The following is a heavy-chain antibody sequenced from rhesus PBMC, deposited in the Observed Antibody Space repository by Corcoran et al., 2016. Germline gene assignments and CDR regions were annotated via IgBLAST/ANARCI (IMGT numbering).Heavy chain of an antibody. J-gene: IGHJ3*01. CDR1: GGSISGYY. D-gene: IGHD6-25*01. Sequence: QVQLQESGPGLVKPSETLSLTCAVSGGSISGYYWSWIRQPLGMGLEWIGRIYGSGGSTDYNPSLKSRFTISTDTSKNQFSLKLSSVTAADTAVYYCARQGGSWNGYAFDFWGQGLRVTVSS. CDR2: IYGSGGST. V-gene: IGHV4-160*01. CDR3: ARQGGSWNGYAFDF.